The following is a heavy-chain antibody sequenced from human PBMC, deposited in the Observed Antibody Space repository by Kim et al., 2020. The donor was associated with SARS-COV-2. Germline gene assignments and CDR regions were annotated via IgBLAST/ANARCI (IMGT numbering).Heavy chain of an antibody. V-gene: IGHV3-73*01. Sequence: KGYAAAVKGRFTISRDDSKNTAYLQMNSLKTEDTAVYYCTSLYSSSSGYWGQGTLVTVSS. D-gene: IGHD6-6*01. J-gene: IGHJ4*02. CDR2: K. CDR3: TSLYSSSSGY.